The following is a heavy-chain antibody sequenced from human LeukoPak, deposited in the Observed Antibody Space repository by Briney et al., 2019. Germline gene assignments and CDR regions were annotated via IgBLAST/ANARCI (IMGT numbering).Heavy chain of an antibody. CDR2: IYYSGST. Sequence: PSETLSLTCTVSGGSISSYYWSWIRQPPGKGLEWIGHIYYSGSTNYNPSLKSRVTISVDTSKNQFSLKLSSVTAADTAVYYCASYYYGSGSSRRGQYYFDYWGQGTLVTVSS. V-gene: IGHV4-59*01. CDR1: GGSISSYY. D-gene: IGHD3-10*01. CDR3: ASYYYGSGSSRRGQYYFDY. J-gene: IGHJ4*02.